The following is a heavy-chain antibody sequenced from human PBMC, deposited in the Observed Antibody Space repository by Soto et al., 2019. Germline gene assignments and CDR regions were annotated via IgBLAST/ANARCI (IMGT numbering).Heavy chain of an antibody. D-gene: IGHD6-13*01. CDR1: GFTFTNYW. CDR3: AREVYISSELDD. CDR2: INGDGGTT. V-gene: IGHV3-74*01. Sequence: PGGSLRLSCAASGFTFTNYWMHWVRQAPGKGLVWVSRINGDGGTTSYADFVKGRFTISRDNVKNTVFLQMNSLRAEDTAVYYCAREVYISSELDDWGQGTLVTVSS. J-gene: IGHJ4*02.